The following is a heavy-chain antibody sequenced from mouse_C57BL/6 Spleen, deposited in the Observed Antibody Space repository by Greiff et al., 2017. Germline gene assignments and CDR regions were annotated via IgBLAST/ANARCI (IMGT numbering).Heavy chain of an antibody. CDR3: AREGSGIYYGKGEAMDY. D-gene: IGHD2-1*01. V-gene: IGHV1-9*01. CDR1: GYTFTGYW. CDR2: ILPGSGST. J-gene: IGHJ4*01. Sequence: QVQLQQSGAELMQPGASVKLSCKATGYTFTGYWIEWVKQRPGHGLEWIGEILPGSGSTNYNEKFKGKATFTADTSSNTAYMQLSSLTTEDSAIYYCAREGSGIYYGKGEAMDYWGQGTSVTVSS.